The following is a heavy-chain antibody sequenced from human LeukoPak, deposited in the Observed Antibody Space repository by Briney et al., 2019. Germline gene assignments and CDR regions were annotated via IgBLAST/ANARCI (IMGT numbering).Heavy chain of an antibody. V-gene: IGHV3-23*01. CDR1: GFTFSSYA. J-gene: IGHJ4*02. Sequence: GGSLRLSCAASGFTFSSYAMSWVRQAPGKGLEWVSAISGSGGSTYYADSVKGRFTISRDNSKDTLYLEMNSLRAEDTAVYYCAKGRDSSSRTGFDYWGQGTLVPVSS. CDR2: ISGSGGST. CDR3: AKGRDSSSRTGFDY. D-gene: IGHD6-13*01.